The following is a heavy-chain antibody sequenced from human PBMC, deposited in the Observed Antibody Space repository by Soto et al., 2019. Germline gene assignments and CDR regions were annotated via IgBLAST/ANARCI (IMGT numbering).Heavy chain of an antibody. CDR3: ARSQGSSTSLEIYYYYYYGMDV. CDR1: GGTFSSYT. CDR2: IIPISGTA. Sequence: QVQLVQSGAEVKKPGSSVKVSCKASGGTFSSYTISWVRQAPGQELEWMGGIIPISGTANYAQKFQGRVTITADESTSTAYMELSNLRSEDTAVYYCARSQGSSTSLEIYYYYYYGMDVWGQGTTVTVSS. J-gene: IGHJ6*02. D-gene: IGHD2-2*01. V-gene: IGHV1-69*01.